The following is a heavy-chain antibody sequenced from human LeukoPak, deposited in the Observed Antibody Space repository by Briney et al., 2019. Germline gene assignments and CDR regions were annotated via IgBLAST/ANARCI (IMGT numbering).Heavy chain of an antibody. D-gene: IGHD3-22*01. Sequence: PSETLSLTCAVYGGSFSGYYWSWIRQPPGKGLEWIGYIYYSGSTNYNPSLKSRVTISVDTSKNQFSLKLSSVTAADTAVYYRARHRANYYDSSGYPEAFDIWGQGTMVTVSS. CDR3: ARHRANYYDSSGYPEAFDI. CDR1: GGSFSGYY. J-gene: IGHJ3*02. CDR2: IYYSGST. V-gene: IGHV4-59*01.